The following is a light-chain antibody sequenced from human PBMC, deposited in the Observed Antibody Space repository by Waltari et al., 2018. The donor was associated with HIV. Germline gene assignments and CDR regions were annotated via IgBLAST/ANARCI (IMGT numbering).Light chain of an antibody. J-gene: IGLJ2*01. CDR3: SSYTSSTTNVI. CDR1: SSDVAGYNY. V-gene: IGLV2-14*01. CDR2: EVS. Sequence: QSALTQPAPVSGSPGQSITISCTGTSSDVAGYNYVSWYQQHQGKAPKLMIYEVSNRPSGISNRFSGSKSGNTASLTISGLQTEDEADYYCSSYTSSTTNVIFGGGTKLTVL.